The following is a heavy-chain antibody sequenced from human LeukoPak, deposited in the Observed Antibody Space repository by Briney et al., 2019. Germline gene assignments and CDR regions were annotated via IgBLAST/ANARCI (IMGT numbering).Heavy chain of an antibody. CDR1: GGSISSSSYY. D-gene: IGHD2-15*01. CDR2: IYYSGGT. V-gene: IGHV4-39*07. Sequence: SETLSLTRTVSGGSISSSSYYWGWIRQPPGKGLEWIGSIYYSGGTYYNPSLKSRVTISVDTSKNQFSLKLSTVTAADTAVYYCARRRYCSGGSCKVLDYCGRGTLVTVSS. CDR3: ARRRYCSGGSCKVLDY. J-gene: IGHJ4*02.